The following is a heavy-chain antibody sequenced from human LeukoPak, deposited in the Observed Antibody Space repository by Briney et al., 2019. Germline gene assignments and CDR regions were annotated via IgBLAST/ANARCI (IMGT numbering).Heavy chain of an antibody. D-gene: IGHD6-19*01. J-gene: IGHJ3*02. V-gene: IGHV3-23*01. Sequence: GGSLRLSCAASGFTFSSYAMSWVRQAPGKGLEWVSAISGSGGSTYYADSVKGRFTISRDNSKNTLYLQMNSLRAEDMAVYYCATGIAVAGDAFDIWGQGTMVTVSS. CDR3: ATGIAVAGDAFDI. CDR2: ISGSGGST. CDR1: GFTFSSYA.